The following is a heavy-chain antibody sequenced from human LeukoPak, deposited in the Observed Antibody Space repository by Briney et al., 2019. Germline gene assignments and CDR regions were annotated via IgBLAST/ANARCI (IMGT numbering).Heavy chain of an antibody. CDR2: NHYSGGT. CDR3: ASAPYSYYMNV. CDR1: GASITNYY. J-gene: IGHJ6*03. D-gene: IGHD2-21*01. Sequence: SETLSLTCTVCGASITNYYWSWIRQPPDKGVQWIGYNHYSGGTNYNPSLKRRVTISIDTTKNQVALKMSSVTAADTAVYYCASAPYSYYMNVWGKGTTVTVPS. V-gene: IGHV4-59*01.